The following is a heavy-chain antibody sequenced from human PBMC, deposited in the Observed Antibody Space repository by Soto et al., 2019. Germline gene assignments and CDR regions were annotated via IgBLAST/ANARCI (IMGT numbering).Heavy chain of an antibody. V-gene: IGHV1-2*02. J-gene: IGHJ4*02. CDR2: INPNGGGT. CDR3: ARDLLRGYSYGFNMAY. Sequence: ASVKVSCKASGYTFTDYYVHWVRQAPGQGLEWMGWINPNGGGTNYAQKFQGRVTLTTDTSISTAYMELSSLRSDDTAAYYCARDLLRGYSYGFNMAYWGQGALVTVSS. CDR1: GYTFTDYY. D-gene: IGHD5-18*01.